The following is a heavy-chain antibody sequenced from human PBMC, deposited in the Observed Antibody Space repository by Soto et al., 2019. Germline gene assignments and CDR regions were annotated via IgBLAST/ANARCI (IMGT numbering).Heavy chain of an antibody. V-gene: IGHV3-23*01. CDR1: GFTFSTYA. Sequence: EVQLLDSGGGLVQPGGSLRLSCAASGFTFSTYAMTWVRQAPGKGLEWVSSISFRGDRAYYADSVQGRFTISRDNFKNTLYLEMNSLGAEDTAVYYCARPRRGSNGGKLDYWGQGTLVTVSS. CDR2: ISFRGDRA. J-gene: IGHJ4*02. D-gene: IGHD1-26*01. CDR3: ARPRRGSNGGKLDY.